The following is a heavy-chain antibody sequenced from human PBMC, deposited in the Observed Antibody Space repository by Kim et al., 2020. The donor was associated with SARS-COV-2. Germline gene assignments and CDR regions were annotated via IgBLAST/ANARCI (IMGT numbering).Heavy chain of an antibody. J-gene: IGHJ4*02. V-gene: IGHV3-74*01. CDR1: GFTFSSYW. CDR3: ARGRFGELLTRPY. CDR2: INSDGSST. Sequence: GGSLRLSCAASGFTFSSYWMHWVRQAPGKGLVWVSRINSDGSSTSYADSVKGRFTISRDNAKNTLYLQMNSLRAEDTAVYYCARGRFGELLTRPYWGQGTLVTVSS. D-gene: IGHD3-10*01.